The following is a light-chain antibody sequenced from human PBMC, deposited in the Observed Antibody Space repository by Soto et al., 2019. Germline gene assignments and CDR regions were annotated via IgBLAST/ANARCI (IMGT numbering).Light chain of an antibody. CDR2: EVS. Sequence: QSALTQPASVSGSPGQSITISCTGTSSDVGGYNYVSWYQQHPGKAPKLMLYEVSNRPSGVSNRFSGSKSDNTASLTISGLQAEDEADYYCCSYTSTSTLYVFGTGTKLTVL. CDR3: CSYTSTSTLYV. J-gene: IGLJ1*01. V-gene: IGLV2-14*01. CDR1: SSDVGGYNY.